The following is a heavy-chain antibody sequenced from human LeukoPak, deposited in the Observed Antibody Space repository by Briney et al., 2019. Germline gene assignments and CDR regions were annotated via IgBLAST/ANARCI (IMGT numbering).Heavy chain of an antibody. CDR3: ARVAKERVGGVYYFDY. J-gene: IGHJ4*02. CDR2: IGTAGDT. V-gene: IGHV3-13*01. D-gene: IGHD1-1*01. Sequence: GGSLRLSCAASGFTFSDYDMHWVRQATGKGLEWVSAIGTAGDTYYTGSVKGRFTISRENAKNSLYLQMNSLRAGDTAVYYCARVAKERVGGVYYFDYWGQGTMVTVSS. CDR1: GFTFSDYD.